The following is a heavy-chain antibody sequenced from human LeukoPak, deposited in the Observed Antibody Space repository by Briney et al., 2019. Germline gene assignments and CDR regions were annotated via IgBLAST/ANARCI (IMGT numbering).Heavy chain of an antibody. J-gene: IGHJ4*02. CDR3: AREVVPAATPNQFDY. D-gene: IGHD2-2*01. CDR2: INAGNGNT. V-gene: IGHV1-3*01. Sequence: ASVKVSCKASGYTFTSYAMHWVRQAPGQRLEWMGWINAGNGNTKYSQKFQGRVTITRDTSASTAYMELSSLRSEDTAVYYCAREVVPAATPNQFDYWGQGTLVTVSS. CDR1: GYTFTSYA.